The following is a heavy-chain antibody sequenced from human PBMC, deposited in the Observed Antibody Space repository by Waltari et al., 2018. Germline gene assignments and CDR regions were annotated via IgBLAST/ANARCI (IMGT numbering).Heavy chain of an antibody. CDR3: ATSTYYYDSSGYYLGETFDY. Sequence: QVQLQESGPGLVKPSETLSLTCTVSGGSISRYYWSWIRQPPGKGLEWIGYIYYSGSTNYNPSLKSRVTISVDTSKNQFSLKLSSVTAADTAVYYCATSTYYYDSSGYYLGETFDYWGQGTLVTVSS. J-gene: IGHJ4*02. D-gene: IGHD3-22*01. CDR2: IYYSGST. CDR1: GGSISRYY. V-gene: IGHV4-59*08.